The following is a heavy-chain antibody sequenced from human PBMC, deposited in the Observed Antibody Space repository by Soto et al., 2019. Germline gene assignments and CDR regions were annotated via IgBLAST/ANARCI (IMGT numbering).Heavy chain of an antibody. Sequence: SETLSLTCAVSGGSISSSNWWSWVRQPPGKGLEWIGEIYHSGSTNYNPSLKSRVTISVDKSKNQFSLKLSSVTAADTAVYYCARDQDTATLNYGMDVWGQGTTVTVSS. D-gene: IGHD5-18*01. CDR1: GGSISSSNW. CDR2: IYHSGST. V-gene: IGHV4-4*02. J-gene: IGHJ6*02. CDR3: ARDQDTATLNYGMDV.